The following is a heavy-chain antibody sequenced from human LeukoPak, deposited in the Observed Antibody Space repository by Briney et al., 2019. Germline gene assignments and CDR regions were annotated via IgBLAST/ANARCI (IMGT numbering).Heavy chain of an antibody. CDR3: AKALITMVRGVTPDY. Sequence: GRSLRLSCAASGFTFSSYGMHWVRQAPGKGLEWVAVISYDGSNKYYADSVKGRFTISRDNSKNTLYLQMNSLRAEDTAVYYCAKALITMVRGVTPDYWGQGTLVTVSS. J-gene: IGHJ4*02. CDR2: ISYDGSNK. D-gene: IGHD3-10*01. V-gene: IGHV3-30*18. CDR1: GFTFSSYG.